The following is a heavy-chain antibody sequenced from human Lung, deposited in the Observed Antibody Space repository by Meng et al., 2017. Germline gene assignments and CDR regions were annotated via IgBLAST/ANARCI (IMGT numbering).Heavy chain of an antibody. D-gene: IGHD6-6*01. V-gene: IGHV1-69*01. Sequence: QSGSERTKPGSTVQVACNASGGTCISYAISWVRQAPGQGLEWMGGIIPIFGTANYAQKFQGRVTITADESTSTAYMELSSLRSEDTAVYYCARKGYSSSSGNDYWGQGTLVTVSS. J-gene: IGHJ4*02. CDR3: ARKGYSSSSGNDY. CDR2: IIPIFGTA. CDR1: GGTCISYA.